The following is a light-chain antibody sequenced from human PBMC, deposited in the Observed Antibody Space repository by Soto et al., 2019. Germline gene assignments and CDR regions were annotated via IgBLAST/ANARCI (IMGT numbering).Light chain of an antibody. Sequence: EILMTQSPVTLSVSPGERATLSCRASQSVSSNLAWYQQKPGQAPSLLIYGAFTRATGIPARFSGTGSGTEFTLTISSLQSEDVAVYYCQQYFTSPWTFGQGTKVEI. J-gene: IGKJ1*01. V-gene: IGKV3-15*01. CDR1: QSVSSN. CDR2: GAF. CDR3: QQYFTSPWT.